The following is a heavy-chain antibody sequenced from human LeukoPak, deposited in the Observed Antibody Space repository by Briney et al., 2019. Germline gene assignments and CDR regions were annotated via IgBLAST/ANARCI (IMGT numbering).Heavy chain of an antibody. CDR3: GGGNCSSTSCFSLWAFDI. CDR1: GYTVTSYC. V-gene: IGHV1-18*01. CDR2: ISAYNGNT. D-gene: IGHD2-2*01. J-gene: IGHJ3*02. Sequence: ASVKVSCKASGYTVTSYCISWVRQAPGQGLEWMGWISAYNGNTNYAQKLQGRVTMTTDTSTSTAYMELRSLRSDDTAVYYCGGGNCSSTSCFSLWAFDIWGQGTMVTVSS.